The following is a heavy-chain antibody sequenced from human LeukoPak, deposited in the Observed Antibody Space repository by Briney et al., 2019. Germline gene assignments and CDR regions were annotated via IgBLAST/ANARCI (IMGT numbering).Heavy chain of an antibody. D-gene: IGHD3-3*01. CDR1: GYSIRSGYY. V-gene: IGHV4-38-2*01. CDR3: ARSITMFGVVWDAFDI. CDR2: IYHSGRT. J-gene: IGHJ3*02. Sequence: SETLSLTCAVSGYSIRSGYYWGWIRQPPGKGLEWIGSIYHSGRTYYNPSLKSRVTLSVDTSKNQFSLKLSSVTAADTAVYYCARSITMFGVVWDAFDIWGQGTMVTVSS.